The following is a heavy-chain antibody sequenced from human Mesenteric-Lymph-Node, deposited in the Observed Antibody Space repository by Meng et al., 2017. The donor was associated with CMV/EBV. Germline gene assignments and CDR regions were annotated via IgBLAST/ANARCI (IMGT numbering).Heavy chain of an antibody. D-gene: IGHD6-19*01. CDR3: ARDPPPRVAVPGADSS. Sequence: GGSLRLSCAASGFTFSSYAMSWVRQAPGKGLEWVSAISGSGGSTYYADSVKGRFTISRDNSKNTLYLQMKSLRAEDTAVYYCARDPPPRVAVPGADSSWGQGTLVTVSS. CDR2: ISGSGGST. J-gene: IGHJ4*02. CDR1: GFTFSSYA. V-gene: IGHV3-23*01.